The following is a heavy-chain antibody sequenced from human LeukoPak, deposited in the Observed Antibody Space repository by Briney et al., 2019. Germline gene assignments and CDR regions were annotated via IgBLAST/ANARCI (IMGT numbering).Heavy chain of an antibody. CDR3: ARDSCSSTSCYLDYYYGMDV. V-gene: IGHV1-69*04. CDR1: GGTFSSYA. J-gene: IGHJ6*02. Sequence: SVKVSCKASGGTFSSYAISWVRQAPGQGLEWMGRIIPILGIANYAQKFQGRVTITADKSTSTAYMELSSLRSEDTAVYYCARDSCSSTSCYLDYYYGMDVWGQGTTVTVSS. CDR2: IIPILGIA. D-gene: IGHD2-2*01.